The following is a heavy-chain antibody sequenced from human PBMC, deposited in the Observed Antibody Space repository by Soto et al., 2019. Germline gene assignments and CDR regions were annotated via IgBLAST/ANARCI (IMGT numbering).Heavy chain of an antibody. CDR3: ASAVPGRYSIFYAMDV. Sequence: PSETLSLTCTVSGGSISSSSYYWGWIRQPPGKGLEWIGSIYYSGSTYYNPSLKSRVTISVDTSKNQFSLKLSSVTAADTAVYYCASAVPGRYSIFYAMDVWGQGTTVTVSS. V-gene: IGHV4-39*01. J-gene: IGHJ6*02. CDR1: GGSISSSSYY. CDR2: IYYSGST. D-gene: IGHD6-13*01.